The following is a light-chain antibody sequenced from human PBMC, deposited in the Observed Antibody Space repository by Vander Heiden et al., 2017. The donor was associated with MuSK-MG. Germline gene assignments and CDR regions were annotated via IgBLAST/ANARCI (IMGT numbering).Light chain of an antibody. CDR1: QSISSW. CDR3: QQYNSDWT. J-gene: IGKJ1*01. V-gene: IGKV1-5*01. Sequence: DIQMTQSPSTLSASVGDRVTITCRASQSISSWLAWYQQKPGKAPKLLIYDASSLESGVPSRFSGSGSGTEFTLTISSLQPDDFATYYCQQYNSDWTFGQGTKVXIK. CDR2: DAS.